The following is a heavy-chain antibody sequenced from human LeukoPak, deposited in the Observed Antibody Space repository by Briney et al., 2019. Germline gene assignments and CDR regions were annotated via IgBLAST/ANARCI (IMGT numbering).Heavy chain of an antibody. CDR2: ISRSGSAI. J-gene: IGHJ4*02. D-gene: IGHD1-26*01. CDR1: GFTFSDYY. CDR3: ARDQDSDKGGVYLASFDY. Sequence: PGGSLRLSCAASGFTFSDYYMSWFRQAPGKGLEWVSYISRSGSAIYYADYVKGRFTISRDNAKSSLYLQMNSLRAEDTAVFYCARDQDSDKGGVYLASFDYWGQGTLVTVSS. V-gene: IGHV3-11*01.